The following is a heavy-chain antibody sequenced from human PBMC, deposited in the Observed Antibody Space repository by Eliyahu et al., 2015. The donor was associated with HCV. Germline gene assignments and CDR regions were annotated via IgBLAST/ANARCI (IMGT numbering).Heavy chain of an antibody. Sequence: QVQLVESGGGVVQPGRSLRLSCAASGFXFXGXALTGVRQAPGKGLEWVAVISYDGSNKFYADSVKGRFTISRDNSKYTLYLEMTSLRAEDTAVYYCAKTAYYYDSSGQSGFDPWGQGTLVTVSS. CDR2: ISYDGSNK. J-gene: IGHJ5*02. CDR1: GFXFXGXA. CDR3: AKTAYYYDSSGQSGFDP. V-gene: IGHV3-30*18. D-gene: IGHD3-22*01.